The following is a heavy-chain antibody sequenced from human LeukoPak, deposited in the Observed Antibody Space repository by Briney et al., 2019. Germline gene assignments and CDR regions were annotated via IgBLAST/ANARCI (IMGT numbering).Heavy chain of an antibody. D-gene: IGHD2-15*01. V-gene: IGHV3-7*05. CDR2: IKQDGSEK. J-gene: IGHJ4*02. Sequence: GGSLRLSCAASGFTFSSYWMHWLRQAPGKGLEWVANIKQDGSEKYYVDSVKGRFTISRDNAKNSLYLQMNSLRAEDTAVYYCARNRYCSGGRCYRGYYFDYWGQGTLVTVSS. CDR3: ARNRYCSGGRCYRGYYFDY. CDR1: GFTFSSYW.